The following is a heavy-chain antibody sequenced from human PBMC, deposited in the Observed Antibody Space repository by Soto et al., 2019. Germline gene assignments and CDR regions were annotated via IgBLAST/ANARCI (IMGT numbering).Heavy chain of an antibody. CDR1: GDSINSGDYY. CDR3: ARWSGVGVAGMDV. CDR2: SFYSGIT. J-gene: IGHJ6*02. V-gene: IGHV4-30-4*01. D-gene: IGHD3-10*01. Sequence: QVQLQESGPRLVKPLQTLSLTCTVSGDSINSGDYYWSWIRQPPGRGLEWVGYSFYSGITDYNPSLKGRMTISMATSKNQFSLRLNSVTAADTAGYFCARWSGVGVAGMDVWGQGTTVSVSS.